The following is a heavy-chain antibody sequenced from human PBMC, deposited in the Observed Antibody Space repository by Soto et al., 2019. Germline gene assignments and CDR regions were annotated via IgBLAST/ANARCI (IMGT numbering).Heavy chain of an antibody. CDR1: GFTFRTYA. Sequence: QVQLVESGGGVVQPGRSLKLSCAASGFTFRTYAMHWVRQAPGKGLEWVAVISYDGSNTYYADSVKGRFTISRDNSKNTLYLQMNSLRTEDSAVYYCARESETNGYSYDYFDYWGQGTLVTVSS. V-gene: IGHV3-30*04. D-gene: IGHD5-18*01. J-gene: IGHJ4*02. CDR3: ARESETNGYSYDYFDY. CDR2: ISYDGSNT.